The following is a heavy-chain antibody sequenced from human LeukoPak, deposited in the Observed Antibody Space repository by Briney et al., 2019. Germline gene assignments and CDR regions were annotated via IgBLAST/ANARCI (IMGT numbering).Heavy chain of an antibody. J-gene: IGHJ6*02. Sequence: ASVKVSCKASGYTFARYEITWVRQAPGQGLEWMGIINPSGGSTSYAQKFQGRVTMTTDTSTSTAYMELRSLRSDDTAVYYCARHVDTAMVPSPNYYYYYGMDVWGQGTTVTVSS. CDR1: GYTFARYE. D-gene: IGHD5-18*01. CDR3: ARHVDTAMVPSPNYYYYYGMDV. V-gene: IGHV1-46*01. CDR2: INPSGGST.